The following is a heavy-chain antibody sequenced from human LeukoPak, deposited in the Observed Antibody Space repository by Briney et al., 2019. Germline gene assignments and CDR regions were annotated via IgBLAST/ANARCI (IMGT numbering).Heavy chain of an antibody. CDR3: ARDTVSHWGDYYGLDV. CDR1: GGSISSFY. V-gene: IGHV4-59*12. CDR2: IHYSGST. Sequence: PSETLSLTCTVSGGSISSFYWSWIRQPPGKGLEWIGHIHYSGSTNYNPSLKSRVTISVDTSKNQFSLKLSSVTAADTAVYYCARDTVSHWGDYYGLDVWGQGTTVTVSS. D-gene: IGHD3-16*01. J-gene: IGHJ6*02.